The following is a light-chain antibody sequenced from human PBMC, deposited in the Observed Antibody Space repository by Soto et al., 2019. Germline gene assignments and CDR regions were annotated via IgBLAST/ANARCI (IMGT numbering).Light chain of an antibody. CDR1: QSVSTN. CDR3: QQYNNWLWT. J-gene: IGKJ1*01. Sequence: EIVLTQSPATLSVSPGERATLSCRASQSVSTNLAWYQQKPGQAPRLLVYGASTRATGIPARFSASGSGTDFALSISSLRSEDSAVYYCQQYNNWLWTFGQGTKVEI. CDR2: GAS. V-gene: IGKV3-15*01.